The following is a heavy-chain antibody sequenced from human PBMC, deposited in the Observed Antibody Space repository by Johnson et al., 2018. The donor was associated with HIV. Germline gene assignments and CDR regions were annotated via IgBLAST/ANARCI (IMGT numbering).Heavy chain of an antibody. J-gene: IGHJ3*02. CDR1: GFNFRTNG. CDR3: TKCIWGSSLIDAFDI. D-gene: IGHD6-13*01. Sequence: QVQLVESGGGVVQPGGPLRLSCAASGFNFRTNGMHWVRQAPGKGLEWISFIQYDGTDKSYADSVEGRFTISRDNSKNILYLQMNSLRTEDTAVYYCTKCIWGSSLIDAFDIWGQGTMVTVSS. V-gene: IGHV3-30*02. CDR2: IQYDGTDK.